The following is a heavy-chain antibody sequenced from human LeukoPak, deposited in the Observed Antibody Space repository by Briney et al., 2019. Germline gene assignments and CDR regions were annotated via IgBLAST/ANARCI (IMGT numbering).Heavy chain of an antibody. CDR2: ISGSGGST. D-gene: IGHD3-22*01. J-gene: IGHJ3*02. V-gene: IGHV3-23*01. CDR1: GFTFSSYA. Sequence: GGSLRLSCAASGFTFSSYAMSWVRQAPGKGLEWVSAISGSGGSTYYADSVKGRFTISRDNSKNTLYLQMNSLRAEDTAVYYCAKDRAPTMIVAVDAFDIWGQGTMVTVSS. CDR3: AKDRAPTMIVAVDAFDI.